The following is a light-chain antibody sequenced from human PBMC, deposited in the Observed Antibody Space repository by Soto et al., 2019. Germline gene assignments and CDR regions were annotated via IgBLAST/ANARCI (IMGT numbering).Light chain of an antibody. CDR1: QSVSSN. V-gene: IGKV3-15*01. CDR2: WAS. J-gene: IGKJ3*01. CDR3: QQYYSSPFT. Sequence: EIVMTQSPATLSVSPGERATLSCRASQSVSSNLAWYQQKPGQPPRLLIYWASTRESGVPDRVTGGGSGTDFTLTISSLQAEDVAVYYCQQYYSSPFTFGPGTKVDIK.